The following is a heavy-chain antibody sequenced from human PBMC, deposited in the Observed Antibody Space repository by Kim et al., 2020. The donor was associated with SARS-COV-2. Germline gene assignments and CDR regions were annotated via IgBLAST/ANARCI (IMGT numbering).Heavy chain of an antibody. J-gene: IGHJ5*02. V-gene: IGHV4-34*01. CDR3: ARGRGYSSSWWRNWFDP. D-gene: IGHD6-13*01. Sequence: SRVTISVDTSKNQFALKLSTVTAADTAVYYCARGRGYSSSWWRNWFDPWGQGTLVTVSS.